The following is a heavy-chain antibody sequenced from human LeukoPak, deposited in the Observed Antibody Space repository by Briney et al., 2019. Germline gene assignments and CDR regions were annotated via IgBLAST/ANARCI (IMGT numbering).Heavy chain of an antibody. CDR2: IYYSGST. Sequence: SETLSLTCTVSGGSISSYYWSWIRQPPGKGLEWIGCIYYSGSTNYNPSLKSRVTISVDTSKNQFSLKLSSVTAADTAVYYCARDRSTWGSHAFDIWGQGTMVTVSS. CDR3: ARDRSTWGSHAFDI. CDR1: GGSISSYY. V-gene: IGHV4-59*01. D-gene: IGHD7-27*01. J-gene: IGHJ3*02.